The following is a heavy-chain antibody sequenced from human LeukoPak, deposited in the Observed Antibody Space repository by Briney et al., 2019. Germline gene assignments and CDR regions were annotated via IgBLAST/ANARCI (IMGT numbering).Heavy chain of an antibody. CDR3: ARSRGYRKYYFDY. CDR1: GGSFSGYY. J-gene: IGHJ4*02. CDR2: IKHSGST. D-gene: IGHD5-18*01. V-gene: IGHV4-34*01. Sequence: PSETLSLTCAVYGGSFSGYYWSWIRQPPGKGLGWIGEIKHSGSTNYNPSLKSRVTISVDTSKNQFSLKLSSVTAADTAVYYCARSRGYRKYYFDYWGQGTLVTVSS.